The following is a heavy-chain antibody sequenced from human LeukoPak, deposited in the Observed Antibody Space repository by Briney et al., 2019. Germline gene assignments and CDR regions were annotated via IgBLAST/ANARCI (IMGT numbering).Heavy chain of an antibody. J-gene: IGHJ4*02. CDR2: IYYSGST. CDR1: GGSISSYY. V-gene: IGHV4-59*01. Sequence: SETLSLTCTVSGGSISSYYWSWIRQPPGKGLEWIEYIYYSGSTNYNPSLKSRVTISVDTSKNQFSLELSSVTAADTAVYYCARGDDSFTLFDYWGQGTLVTVSS. CDR3: ARGDDSFTLFDY. D-gene: IGHD3-22*01.